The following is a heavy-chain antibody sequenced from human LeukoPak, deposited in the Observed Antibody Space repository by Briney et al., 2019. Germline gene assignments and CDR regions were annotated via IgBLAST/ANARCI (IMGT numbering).Heavy chain of an antibody. D-gene: IGHD3-10*01. V-gene: IGHV4-39*07. CDR3: DTAVYYCARAGSGGQNAFDI. Sequence: SETLSLTCTVSGDSFSGSSYYWGWVRQLPGRGLEWLGNICYSGSTSYTPSLKSRVTISVDTSKNQFSLKLSSVTAADTAVTAADTAVYYCARAGSGGQNAFDIWGQGTMVTVSS. J-gene: IGHJ3*02. CDR1: GDSFSGSSYY. CDR2: ICYSGST.